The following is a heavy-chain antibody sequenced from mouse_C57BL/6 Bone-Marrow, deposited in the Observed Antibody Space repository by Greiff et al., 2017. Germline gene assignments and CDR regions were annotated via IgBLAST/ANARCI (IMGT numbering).Heavy chain of an antibody. Sequence: EVQVVESGGGLVQPKGSLKLSCAASGFSFNTYAMNWVRQAPGKGLEWVARIRSKSNNYATYYADSVKDRFTISRDDSESMLYLQMNNLKTEETAMYYCVRQEQLVHFDYWGKGTTLTVSS. CDR1: GFSFNTYA. V-gene: IGHV10-1*01. CDR3: VRQEQLVHFDY. J-gene: IGHJ2*01. D-gene: IGHD4-1*02. CDR2: IRSKSNNYAT.